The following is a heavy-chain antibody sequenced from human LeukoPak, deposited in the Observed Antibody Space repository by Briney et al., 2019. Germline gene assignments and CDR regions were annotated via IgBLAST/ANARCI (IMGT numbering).Heavy chain of an antibody. CDR2: ISSSSSYI. V-gene: IGHV3-21*01. Sequence: GGSLRLSCAASGFTFSSYSMNWVRQAPGKGLEWVSSISSSSSYIYYADSVKGRFTISRDNAKNSLHLQMNSLRAEDTAVYYCARDRRLGDYNDAFDIWGQGTMVTVSS. J-gene: IGHJ3*02. CDR1: GFTFSSYS. D-gene: IGHD4-17*01. CDR3: ARDRRLGDYNDAFDI.